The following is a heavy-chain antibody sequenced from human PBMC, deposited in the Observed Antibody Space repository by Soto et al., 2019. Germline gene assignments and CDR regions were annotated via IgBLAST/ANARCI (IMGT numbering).Heavy chain of an antibody. CDR3: ATSPSTSETLHYYSLDV. D-gene: IGHD6-6*01. CDR2: INPNSGGT. J-gene: IGHJ6*02. Sequence: ASVKVSCKASGYTFTAYDMHWVRQAPGQGLEWMGWINPNSGGTIYAQKFQGWVTMTRDTSISTAYMELSRLRSDDTAVYYCATSPSTSETLHYYSLDVWGQGTTVTVSS. CDR1: GYTFTAYD. V-gene: IGHV1-2*04.